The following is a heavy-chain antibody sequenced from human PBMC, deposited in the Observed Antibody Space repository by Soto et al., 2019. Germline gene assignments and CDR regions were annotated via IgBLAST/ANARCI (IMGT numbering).Heavy chain of an antibody. J-gene: IGHJ6*02. CDR3: ARDGRYANFGMDV. D-gene: IGHD3-16*01. CDR2: IWYDGSNK. Sequence: GGSLRLSCAASGFTFSSYGMHWVRQAPGKGLEWVAVIWYDGSNKYYADSVKGRFTISRDNSKNTLYLQMNSLRAEDTAVYYCARDGRYANFGMDVWGQGTTVTVSS. CDR1: GFTFSSYG. V-gene: IGHV3-33*01.